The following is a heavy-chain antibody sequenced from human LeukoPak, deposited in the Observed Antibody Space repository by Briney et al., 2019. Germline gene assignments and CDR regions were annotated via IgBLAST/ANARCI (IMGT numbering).Heavy chain of an antibody. Sequence: GESLKISCKGSGYSFTSYWIGWVRQMPGKGLDWMGIVFPHDSDTRYSPSFQGQVSISADKSISTAYLQWSSLKASDSAMYYCARSFVAGAGYYYGMDVWGQGTTVTVSS. CDR2: VFPHDSDT. CDR3: ARSFVAGAGYYYGMDV. J-gene: IGHJ6*02. CDR1: GYSFTSYW. V-gene: IGHV5-51*01. D-gene: IGHD6-19*01.